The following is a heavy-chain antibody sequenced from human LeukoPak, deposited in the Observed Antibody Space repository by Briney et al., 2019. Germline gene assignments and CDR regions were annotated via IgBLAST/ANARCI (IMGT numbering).Heavy chain of an antibody. CDR2: ISSGAGTT. CDR1: GFTFTSYA. V-gene: IGHV3-23*01. J-gene: IGHJ5*02. D-gene: IGHD3-10*01. Sequence: PGGSLRLSCAASGFTFTSYAMSWVRQAPGKGLEWVSTISSGAGTTYYADSVKGRFTISRDNSKSTLYLQVSSLRAEDTAVYYCAKATTGSPSRYFDPWGQGTLVTVSS. CDR3: AKATTGSPSRYFDP.